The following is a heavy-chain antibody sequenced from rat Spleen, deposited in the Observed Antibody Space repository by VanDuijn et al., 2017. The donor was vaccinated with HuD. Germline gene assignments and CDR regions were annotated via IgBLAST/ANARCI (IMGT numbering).Heavy chain of an antibody. V-gene: IGHV5-7*01. CDR2: IIYDGSST. CDR3: ARQNWPYYFDY. D-gene: IGHD5-1*01. J-gene: IGHJ2*01. CDR1: GFTFSDYA. Sequence: EVQLVESGGGLVQPGRSMKLSCAASGFTFSDYAMAWVRQSPKKGLEWVATIIYDGSSTYYRDSVKGRFTISRDNAESTLYLQMDSLRSEDTATYYCARQNWPYYFDYWGQGVMVTVSS.